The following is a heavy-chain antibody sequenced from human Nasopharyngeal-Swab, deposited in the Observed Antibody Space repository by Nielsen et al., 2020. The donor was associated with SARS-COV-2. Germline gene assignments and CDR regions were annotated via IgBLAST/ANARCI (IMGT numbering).Heavy chain of an antibody. J-gene: IGHJ4*02. Sequence: LRLSCAVSGGSSSSGFYSWSWIRQPPGKGLEWIGYIYHSGNTYYNPSLKSRVTISVDRSKNQFSLRLSSVTAADTAVYYCARKYCNGDCYFDYWGQGTLVTVSS. CDR2: IYHSGNT. CDR1: GGSSSSGFYS. CDR3: ARKYCNGDCYFDY. D-gene: IGHD2-21*02. V-gene: IGHV4-30-2*01.